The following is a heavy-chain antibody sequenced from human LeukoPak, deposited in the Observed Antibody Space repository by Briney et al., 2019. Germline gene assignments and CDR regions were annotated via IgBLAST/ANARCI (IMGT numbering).Heavy chain of an antibody. Sequence: ASVKVSCKASSYTFTSYGISWVRQAPGQGLEWMGWISVYNGNTNYAQKLQGRVTMTTDTSTSTAYMELRSLRSDDTAVYYCARASGMAVAGKGSPFDYWGQGTLVTVSS. CDR3: ARASGMAVAGKGSPFDY. CDR1: SYTFTSYG. V-gene: IGHV1-18*01. CDR2: ISVYNGNT. D-gene: IGHD6-19*01. J-gene: IGHJ4*02.